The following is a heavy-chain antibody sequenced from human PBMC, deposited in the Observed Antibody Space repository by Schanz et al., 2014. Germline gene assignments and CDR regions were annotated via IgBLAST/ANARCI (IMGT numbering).Heavy chain of an antibody. J-gene: IGHJ4*02. CDR2: ISGNGGST. CDR3: AKVREWWPYYFDY. V-gene: IGHV3-23*01. CDR1: GFTFTTNA. Sequence: VQLLESGGGLFKPGGSLRLSCAASGFTFTTNAMSWVRQPPGKGLEWVSAISGNGGSTYFADSVKGRFTISRDNSDNTLFLQMNSLRAEDTAVYYCAKVREWWPYYFDYWGQGTLVTVSS. D-gene: IGHD2-15*01.